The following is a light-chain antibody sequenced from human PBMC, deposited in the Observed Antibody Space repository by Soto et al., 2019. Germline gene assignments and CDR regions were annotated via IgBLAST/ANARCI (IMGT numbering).Light chain of an antibody. CDR2: EVS. V-gene: IGLV2-14*01. CDR1: SNDVGGYNY. J-gene: IGLJ2*01. CDR3: SSYTSNMSVV. Sequence: QSVLTQPASVSGSPGQSITISCTGTSNDVGGYNYVSWYQQHPGKVPKLIIFEVSNRPSGVSKRFSGSKSANTASLNISGLQAEDEADYYCSSYTSNMSVVFGGGTQLTVL.